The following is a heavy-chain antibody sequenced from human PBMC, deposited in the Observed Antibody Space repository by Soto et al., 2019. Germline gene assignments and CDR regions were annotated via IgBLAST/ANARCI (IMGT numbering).Heavy chain of an antibody. J-gene: IGHJ4*02. V-gene: IGHV1-3*01. CDR3: AREGPMIVHRGFDY. Sequence: GASGKVCCKASGYTFTSYAMHWVRQAPGQRLEWMGWINAGNGNTKYSQKFQGRVTITRDTSASTAYMELSSLRSEDTAVYYCAREGPMIVHRGFDYWGQGTLVTVSS. CDR1: GYTFTSYA. CDR2: INAGNGNT. D-gene: IGHD3-22*01.